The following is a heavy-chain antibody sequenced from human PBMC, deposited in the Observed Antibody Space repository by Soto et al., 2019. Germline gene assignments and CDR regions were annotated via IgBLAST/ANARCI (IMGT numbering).Heavy chain of an antibody. CDR3: ARDRKIVPPKHFQY. CDR1: GFTLTNFA. Sequence: QVQLVESGGGVVQPGGSLRLSCAASGFTLTNFAMHWVRQAPGKGLEWVALISYHGSNKNYADSVKGRFIISRDTSKNTLYQKKKSLRPENTALYYWARDRKIVPPKHFQYGGQGPLSTV. D-gene: IGHD2-2*01. V-gene: IGHV3-30-3*01. J-gene: IGHJ1*01. CDR2: ISYHGSNK.